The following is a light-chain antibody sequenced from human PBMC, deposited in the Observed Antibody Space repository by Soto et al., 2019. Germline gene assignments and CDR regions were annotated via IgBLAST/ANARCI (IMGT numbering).Light chain of an antibody. Sequence: QSVLTQPPSASGSPGQSVTISCTGTSSDVGGYNYVSWYQQHPGKAPKVIIYEVSKRPSGVPDRFSGSKSGSTASLTVSGLRSEDAADYYCSVWDTSLSGWAFGGGTQLTVL. V-gene: IGLV2-8*01. CDR3: SVWDTSLSGWA. J-gene: IGLJ3*02. CDR2: EVS. CDR1: SSDVGGYNY.